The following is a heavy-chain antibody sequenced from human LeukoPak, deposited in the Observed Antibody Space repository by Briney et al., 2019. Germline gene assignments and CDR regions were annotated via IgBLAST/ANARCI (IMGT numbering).Heavy chain of an antibody. CDR1: GGSISSSSYY. CDR2: ICYSGST. J-gene: IGHJ3*02. D-gene: IGHD4-23*01. CDR3: ATPTDGGNSGAFDI. Sequence: SETLSLTCTVSGGSISSSSYYWGWIRQPPGKGLEWIGSICYSGSTYYNPSLKSRVTISVDTSKNQFSLKLSSVTAADTAVYYCATPTDGGNSGAFDIWGQGTMVTVSS. V-gene: IGHV4-39*01.